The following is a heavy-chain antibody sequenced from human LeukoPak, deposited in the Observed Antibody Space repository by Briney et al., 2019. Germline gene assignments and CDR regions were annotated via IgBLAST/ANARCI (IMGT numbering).Heavy chain of an antibody. V-gene: IGHV3-48*04. CDR3: TRDRGSTTMVRGVNHY. J-gene: IGHJ4*02. CDR1: EFTFSSYA. CDR2: ISSGSSTI. D-gene: IGHD3-10*01. Sequence: PGGSLRLSCAVAEFTFSSYAMNWVRQAPGKGLEWVSHISSGSSTIYYADSVKGRFTISRDNAKKSLYLQTNNLRAEDTAVYYCTRDRGSTTMVRGVNHYWGQGTLVTVSS.